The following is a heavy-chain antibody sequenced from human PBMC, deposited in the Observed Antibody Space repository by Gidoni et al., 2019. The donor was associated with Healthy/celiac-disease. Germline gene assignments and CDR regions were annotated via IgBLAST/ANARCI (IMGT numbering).Heavy chain of an antibody. CDR1: GGSISSGSYY. Sequence: QVQLQESGPGLVKPSQTLSLTCTVSGGSISSGSYYWSWIRQPAGKGLEWIGRIYTSGSTNYNPSLKSRVTISVDTSKNQFSLKLSSVTAADTAVYYCASQTCTNGVCYMPYYYYGMDVWGQGTTVTVSS. CDR2: IYTSGST. V-gene: IGHV4-61*02. J-gene: IGHJ6*02. D-gene: IGHD2-8*01. CDR3: ASQTCTNGVCYMPYYYYGMDV.